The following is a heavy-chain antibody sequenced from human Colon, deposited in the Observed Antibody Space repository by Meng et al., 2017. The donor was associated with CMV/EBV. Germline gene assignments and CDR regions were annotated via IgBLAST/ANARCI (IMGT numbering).Heavy chain of an antibody. J-gene: IGHJ4*02. Sequence: GESLKISCAASGFIFSAYTMSWVRQAPGKGLEWVARMKEDGSEIYYVDSVKGRFTISRDNAKKSLYLQMNGLRAEDTAVYYCAKGGSSRFESWGQGTLVTVSS. CDR3: AKGGSSRFES. CDR1: GFIFSAYT. CDR2: MKEDGSEI. D-gene: IGHD6-19*01. V-gene: IGHV3-7*01.